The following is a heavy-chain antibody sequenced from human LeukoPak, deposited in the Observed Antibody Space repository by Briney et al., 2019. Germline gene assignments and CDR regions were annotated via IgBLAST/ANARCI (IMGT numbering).Heavy chain of an antibody. D-gene: IGHD2-2*01. Sequence: GGSLRLSCAVSGFTFSRNSMNWVRQAPGKGLEWVSSISTSSSYIYYADSVKGRFTISRDNAKNSLYLQMKSLRAEDTAVYYCARGARPVAMRNYFDYWGQGTLVTVSS. V-gene: IGHV3-21*06. CDR2: ISTSSSYI. J-gene: IGHJ4*02. CDR1: GFTFSRNS. CDR3: ARGARPVAMRNYFDY.